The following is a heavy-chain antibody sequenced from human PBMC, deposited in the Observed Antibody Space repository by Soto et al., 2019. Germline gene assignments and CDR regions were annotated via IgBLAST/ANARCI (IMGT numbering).Heavy chain of an antibody. CDR1: RGSFSGYY. J-gene: IGHJ4*02. V-gene: IGHV4-34*12. CDR2: IIHAGST. CDR3: ARVGQPPSDY. Sequence: SETLSLTCAVSRGSFSGYYWSWVRQFPGKGLEWIGEIIHAGSTNYNPSLKSRVTMSIDTSKKEISLKLSSVTAADTAVYYCARVGQPPSDYWGQGTLVTVSS. D-gene: IGHD2-2*01.